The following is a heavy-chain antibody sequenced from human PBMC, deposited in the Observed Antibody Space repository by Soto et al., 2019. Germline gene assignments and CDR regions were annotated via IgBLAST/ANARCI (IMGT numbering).Heavy chain of an antibody. CDR1: GGSISSGGYY. Sequence: PSETLSLTCTVSGGSISSGGYYWSWIRKHPRKGLEWIGYIHYSGSTNYNPSLKSRVTISVDTSKNQFSLKLSSVTAADTAVYYCARESSITIFGVVIDYGMDVWGQGTTVTVSS. D-gene: IGHD3-3*01. CDR2: IHYSGST. J-gene: IGHJ6*02. CDR3: ARESSITIFGVVIDYGMDV. V-gene: IGHV4-61*08.